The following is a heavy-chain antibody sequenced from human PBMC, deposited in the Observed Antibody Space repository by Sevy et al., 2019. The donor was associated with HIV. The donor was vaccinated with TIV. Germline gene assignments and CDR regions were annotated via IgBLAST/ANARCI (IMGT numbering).Heavy chain of an antibody. V-gene: IGHV1-24*01. CDR2: FDPEDGET. CDR1: GYILTELS. Sequence: ASVKVSCKVSGYILTELSMHWVRQAPGKGLEWMGGFDPEDGETIYAQKFQGRVTMTEDTSTDTAYMELSSLRSEDTAMYYCATDGSGSATAGADYDYYYGMDVWGQGTTVTVSS. J-gene: IGHJ6*02. D-gene: IGHD6-19*01. CDR3: ATDGSGSATAGADYDYYYGMDV.